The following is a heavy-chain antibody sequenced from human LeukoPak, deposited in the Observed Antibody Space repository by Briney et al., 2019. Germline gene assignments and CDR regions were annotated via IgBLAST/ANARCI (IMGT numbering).Heavy chain of an antibody. D-gene: IGHD6-13*01. CDR1: GGSFSGYY. J-gene: IGHJ4*02. V-gene: IGHV4-34*01. Sequence: SETLSLTCAVYGGSFSGYYWSWIRQPPGKGLDWIGEINHSGSTNYNPSLKSGVTISVDSTKYQFALKLSSVTAADTAVYYCARRRAAAGPDYWGQGTLVTVSS. CDR3: ARRRAAAGPDY. CDR2: INHSGST.